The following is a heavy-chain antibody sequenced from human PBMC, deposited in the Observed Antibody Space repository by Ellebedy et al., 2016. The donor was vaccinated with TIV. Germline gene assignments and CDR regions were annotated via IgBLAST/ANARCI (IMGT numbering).Heavy chain of an antibody. CDR1: GYTFTSYY. Sequence: ASVKVSXKASGYTFTSYYMHWVRQAPGQGLEWMGIINPSGGSTSYAQKFQGRVTMTRDTSTSTAYMELSSLRSEDTAVYYCARGFGVNWNYGTLIDYWGQGTLATVSS. V-gene: IGHV1-46*01. CDR3: ARGFGVNWNYGTLIDY. J-gene: IGHJ4*02. CDR2: INPSGGST. D-gene: IGHD1-7*01.